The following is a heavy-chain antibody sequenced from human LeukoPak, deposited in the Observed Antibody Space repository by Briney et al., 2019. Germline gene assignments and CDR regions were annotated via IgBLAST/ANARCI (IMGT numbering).Heavy chain of an antibody. Sequence: GGSLRLSCAASGFTFSSYAMHWVRQAPGKGLEWVAVTSYDGSNKYYADSVKGRFTISRDNSKNTLYLQMNSLRAEDTAVYYCARGTDFWSGPSPFDYWGQGTLVTVSS. CDR3: ARGTDFWSGPSPFDY. D-gene: IGHD3-3*01. V-gene: IGHV3-30-3*01. CDR2: TSYDGSNK. J-gene: IGHJ4*02. CDR1: GFTFSSYA.